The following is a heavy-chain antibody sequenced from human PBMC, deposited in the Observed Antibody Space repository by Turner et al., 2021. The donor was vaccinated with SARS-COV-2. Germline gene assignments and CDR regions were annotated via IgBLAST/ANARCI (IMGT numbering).Heavy chain of an antibody. CDR2: IRSSSSYI. V-gene: IGHV3-21*01. CDR1: GLTLSSYS. CDR3: ASIAAADPKYYHYYGMDV. Sequence: EVQLVESGGGLVKPGGSLRLSCAAPGLTLSSYSMNWVRQAPGKGLEWVSSIRSSSSYISYADSVKGRFTISRDNAKNSLYLQMNSLRAEDTAVYYCASIAAADPKYYHYYGMDVWGQGTTVTVSS. D-gene: IGHD6-13*01. J-gene: IGHJ6*02.